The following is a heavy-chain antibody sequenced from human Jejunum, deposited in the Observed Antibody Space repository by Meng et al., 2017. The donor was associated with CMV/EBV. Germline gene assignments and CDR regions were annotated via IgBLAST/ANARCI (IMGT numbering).Heavy chain of an antibody. CDR2: IFNDGRT. V-gene: IGHV3-53*01. CDR1: GFTISNNY. D-gene: IGHD2/OR15-2a*01. Sequence: EVRLVEAGGGLIQPVGSLRLSCAASGFTISNNYMNWVRQAPGKGLEWVSIIFNDGRTFYADSVKGRFTISRDNSQNTLYLQMNSLRAEDTAVYYCARDSMMGYWGQGTLVTVSS. CDR3: ARDSMMGY. J-gene: IGHJ4*01.